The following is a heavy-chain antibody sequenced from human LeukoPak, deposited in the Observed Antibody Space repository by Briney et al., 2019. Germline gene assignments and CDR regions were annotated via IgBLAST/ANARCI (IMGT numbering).Heavy chain of an antibody. CDR1: RFTFDDYG. CDR2: INWNGGST. CDR3: ARDRSLGYSSSWSVVLDY. D-gene: IGHD6-13*01. Sequence: GGSLRLSCAASRFTFDDYGMSWVRQAPGKGLEWVSGINWNGGSTGYADSVKGRFTISRDNAKNSLYLQMNSLRAEDTAVYYCARDRSLGYSSSWSVVLDYWGQGTLVTVSS. V-gene: IGHV3-20*04. J-gene: IGHJ4*02.